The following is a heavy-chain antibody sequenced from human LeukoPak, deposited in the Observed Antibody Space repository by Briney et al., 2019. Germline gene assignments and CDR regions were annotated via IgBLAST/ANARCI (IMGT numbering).Heavy chain of an antibody. CDR3: ARRPVITMVRGVIFRGMDV. V-gene: IGHV4-34*01. Sequence: PSETLSLTCAVYGGSFSGYYWSWIRQPPGKGLEWIGEINHSGSTNYNPSLKSRVTISVDTSKNQFSLKLSSVTAADTAVYYCARRPVITMVRGVIFRGMDVWGQGTTATVSS. CDR2: INHSGST. J-gene: IGHJ6*02. CDR1: GGSFSGYY. D-gene: IGHD3-10*01.